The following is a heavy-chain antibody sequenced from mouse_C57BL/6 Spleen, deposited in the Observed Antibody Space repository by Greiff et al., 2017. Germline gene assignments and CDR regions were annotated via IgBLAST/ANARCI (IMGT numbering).Heavy chain of an antibody. V-gene: IGHV1-69*01. CDR1: GYTFTSYW. CDR3: ARRGLESYAMDY. Sequence: QVQLQQPGAELVMPGASVKLSCKASGYTFTSYWMHWVKQRPGQGLEWIGEIDPSDSYTNYNQKFKGESTLTVDKSSSTAYMQLSSLTSEDSAVYYCARRGLESYAMDYWGQGTSVTVSS. CDR2: IDPSDSYT. J-gene: IGHJ4*01.